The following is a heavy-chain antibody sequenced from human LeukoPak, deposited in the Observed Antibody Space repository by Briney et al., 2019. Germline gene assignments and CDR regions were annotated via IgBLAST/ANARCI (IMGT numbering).Heavy chain of an antibody. J-gene: IGHJ4*02. CDR2: IYYSGST. D-gene: IGHD2-15*01. CDR3: ARLLYCSGGSCYGKFDY. CDR1: GGSISSSSFY. Sequence: SETLSLTCTVSGGSISSSSFYWGWIRQPPGKGLEWIGNIYYSGSTYYNPSLKSRVTISVDTSKNHFSLQLSSVTAADTAVYHCARLLYCSGGSCYGKFDYWGQGTLVTVSS. V-gene: IGHV4-39*01.